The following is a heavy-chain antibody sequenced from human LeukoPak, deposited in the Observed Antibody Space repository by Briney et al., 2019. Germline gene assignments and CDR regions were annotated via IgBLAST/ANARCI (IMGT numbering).Heavy chain of an antibody. Sequence: KPSETLSLTCAAYGGSFSGYYWSWIRQPPGKGLEWIGEINHSGSTNYNPSLKSRVTISVDTSKSQFSLKLSSVTAADTAVYYCARGGGTTWGQGTLVTVSS. V-gene: IGHV4-34*01. J-gene: IGHJ5*02. CDR2: INHSGST. D-gene: IGHD1-26*01. CDR1: GGSFSGYY. CDR3: ARGGGTT.